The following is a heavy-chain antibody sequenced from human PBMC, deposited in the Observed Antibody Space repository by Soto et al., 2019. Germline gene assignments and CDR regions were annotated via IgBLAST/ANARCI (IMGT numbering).Heavy chain of an antibody. V-gene: IGHV4-30-4*01. CDR2: IFYSGTA. CDR3: ARTDYGTAYFDP. CDR1: GDSISSGNHY. D-gene: IGHD3-10*01. Sequence: LSLTCTVSGDSISSGNHYWSWIRQPPGKGLEWIGYIFYSGTAYYNPSLKSRLTISVDTSKNQFSLKLSSVTAADTAVHYCARTDYGTAYFDPWGQGSLVTVSA. J-gene: IGHJ5*01.